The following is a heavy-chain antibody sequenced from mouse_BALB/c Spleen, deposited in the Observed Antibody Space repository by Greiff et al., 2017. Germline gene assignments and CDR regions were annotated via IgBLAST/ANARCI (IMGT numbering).Heavy chain of an antibody. CDR3: ARSYGSYYAMDY. Sequence: EVKLVESGGGLVKPGGSLKLSCAASGFAFSSYDMSWVRQTPEKRLEWVAYISSGGGSTYYPDTVKGRFTISRDNAKNTLYLQMSSLKSEDTAMYYCARSYGSYYAMDYWGQGTSVTDSS. D-gene: IGHD1-2*01. V-gene: IGHV5-12-1*01. CDR1: GFAFSSYD. CDR2: ISSGGGST. J-gene: IGHJ4*01.